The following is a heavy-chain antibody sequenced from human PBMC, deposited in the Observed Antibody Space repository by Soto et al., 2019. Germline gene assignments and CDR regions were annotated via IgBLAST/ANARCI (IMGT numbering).Heavy chain of an antibody. CDR3: ARLDNYYVAS. Sequence: GESLKISCQASGYSFIIYWIGWVSQLPGKGLEWMAIITPGNSETRYSPAFQGHVTISADRFITTVYLEWSSLKASDTSMYYCARLDNYYVASWGQGALVTVSS. CDR2: ITPGNSET. V-gene: IGHV5-51*01. J-gene: IGHJ4*02. CDR1: GYSFIIYW.